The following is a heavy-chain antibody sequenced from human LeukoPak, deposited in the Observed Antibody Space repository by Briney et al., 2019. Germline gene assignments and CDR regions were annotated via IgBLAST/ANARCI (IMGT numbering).Heavy chain of an antibody. Sequence: ASVKVSCKASGYTFTSYYITWVRQAPGQGLEWMGWINSYSDNPTYARNLQGRVTMTTDTSTSTAYMELRSLRSDDTAMYYCARTPHYCSGGSCYFDVFDIWGQGTMVTVSS. D-gene: IGHD2-15*01. V-gene: IGHV1-18*01. CDR2: INSYSDNP. CDR1: GYTFTSYY. CDR3: ARTPHYCSGGSCYFDVFDI. J-gene: IGHJ3*02.